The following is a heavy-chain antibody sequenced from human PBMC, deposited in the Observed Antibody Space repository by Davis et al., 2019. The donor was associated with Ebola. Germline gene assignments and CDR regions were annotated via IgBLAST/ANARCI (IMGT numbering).Heavy chain of an antibody. CDR2: INAGNGNT. J-gene: IGHJ4*02. CDR1: GYIFTRYA. Sequence: ASVKVSCKASGYIFTRYAMHWVRQAPGQRLEWMGWINAGNGNTKYSQKFQGRVTITRDMSTSTSYLDLSNLRPEDTAVYYCAASAGTVGKFDYWGQGTLVTVSS. V-gene: IGHV1-3*01. D-gene: IGHD1-14*01. CDR3: AASAGTVGKFDY.